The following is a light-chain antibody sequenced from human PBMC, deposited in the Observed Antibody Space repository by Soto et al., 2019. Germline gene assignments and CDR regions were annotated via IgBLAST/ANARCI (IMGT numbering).Light chain of an antibody. CDR2: EVS. CDR1: SSDVGAYNY. Sequence: QSVLTQPASVSGSPGQSITISCTGTSSDVGAYNYVSWYQQHPGKAPKLMIYEVSNRPSGVSNRFSASKSANTASLTISGLQDGDEADYYCSSYRSSSTWVFGGGTKLTVL. J-gene: IGLJ3*02. CDR3: SSYRSSSTWV. V-gene: IGLV2-14*03.